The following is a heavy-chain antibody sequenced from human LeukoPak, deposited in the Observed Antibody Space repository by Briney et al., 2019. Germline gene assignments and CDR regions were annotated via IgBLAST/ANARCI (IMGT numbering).Heavy chain of an antibody. V-gene: IGHV3-7*03. CDR2: IKQDGSEK. Sequence: GGSLRLSCAASGFTFSSYWMSWVRQAPGKGLEWVANIKQDGSEKYYVDSVKGRFTITRDNAKNSLYLQVNSLRAEDTAVYYCARGADCSSTSCPQGNDYWGQGTPVTVSS. J-gene: IGHJ4*02. CDR3: ARGADCSSTSCPQGNDY. D-gene: IGHD2-2*01. CDR1: GFTFSSYW.